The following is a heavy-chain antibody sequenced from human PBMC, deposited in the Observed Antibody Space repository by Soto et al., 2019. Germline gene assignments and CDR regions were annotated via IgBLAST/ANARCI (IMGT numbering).Heavy chain of an antibody. V-gene: IGHV3-11*06. CDR2: ISSSGSYT. CDR1: GFTFSDYY. Sequence: PGGSLRLSCAASGFTFSDYYMSWIRQAPGKGLEWVSYISSSGSYTDYAVSVKGRFTISRDNAKNSLYLQMNSLRVEDTAMYYCAREGNRVAMGDFDNWGQGTLVIVSS. J-gene: IGHJ4*02. CDR3: AREGNRVAMGDFDN. D-gene: IGHD5-12*01.